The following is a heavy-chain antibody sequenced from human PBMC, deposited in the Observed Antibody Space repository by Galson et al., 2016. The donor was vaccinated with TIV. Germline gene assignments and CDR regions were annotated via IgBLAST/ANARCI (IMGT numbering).Heavy chain of an antibody. J-gene: IGHJ4*02. Sequence: SVKVSCKASGATFSDYAISWVRQARGQGLEWMGGILPKGVTVHYAQNFRGRVTMTADKSTSTAYMQLSGLKSEDTAVYYCAWGEGDLKEWLSRPLESWGQGTLVVVSS. V-gene: IGHV1-69*06. CDR1: GATFSDYA. CDR2: ILPKGVTV. CDR3: AWGEGDLKEWLSRPLES. D-gene: IGHD3-3*01.